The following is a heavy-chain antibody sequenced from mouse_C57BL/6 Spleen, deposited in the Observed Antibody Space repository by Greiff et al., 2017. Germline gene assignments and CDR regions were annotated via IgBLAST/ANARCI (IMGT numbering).Heavy chain of an antibody. D-gene: IGHD1-1*01. Sequence: QVQLKQPGAELVKPGASVKLSCKASGYTFTSYWMQWVKQRPGQGLEWIGEIDPSDSYTNYNQKFKGKATLTVDTSSNTAYMQLSSLTSEDSAVYYCARSLITTVVDLDVWGTGTTVTVSS. CDR1: GYTFTSYW. CDR2: IDPSDSYT. V-gene: IGHV1-50*01. CDR3: ARSLITTVVDLDV. J-gene: IGHJ1*03.